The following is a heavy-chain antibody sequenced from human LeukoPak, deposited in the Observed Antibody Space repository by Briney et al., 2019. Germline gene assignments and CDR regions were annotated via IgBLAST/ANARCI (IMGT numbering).Heavy chain of an antibody. J-gene: IGHJ4*02. V-gene: IGHV3-23*01. CDR1: GFTFSSYA. CDR3: AKDTVAVPAAILDY. Sequence: PGGSLRLSCAASGFTFSSYAMSWVRQAPGKGLEWVSAISGSGGSTYYADSVKGRFTISRDNSKNTLYLQMNSLRAEDTAVSYCAKDTVAVPAAILDYWGQGTLVTVSS. D-gene: IGHD2-2*01. CDR2: ISGSGGST.